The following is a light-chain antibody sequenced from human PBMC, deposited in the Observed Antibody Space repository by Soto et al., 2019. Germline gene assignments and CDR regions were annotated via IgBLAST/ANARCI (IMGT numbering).Light chain of an antibody. CDR3: QTWGSGIEV. J-gene: IGLJ2*01. Sequence: QSVLTQSPSASASLGASVKLTCTVSSGHSNYAIAWHQQQSEKGPRYLMKLNSDGSHSKGDGIPGRFSGSSSGAERYLAVSSLKYEDEADYYCQTWGSGIEVFGGGTKLTVL. CDR2: LNSDGSH. CDR1: SGHSNYA. V-gene: IGLV4-69*01.